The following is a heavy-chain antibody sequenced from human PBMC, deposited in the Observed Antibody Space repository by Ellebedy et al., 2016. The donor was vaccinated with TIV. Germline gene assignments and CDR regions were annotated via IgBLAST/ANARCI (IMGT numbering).Heavy chain of an antibody. J-gene: IGHJ4*02. D-gene: IGHD2-21*02. CDR2: VYSGGNT. V-gene: IGHV3-53*01. CDR3: VHIVVVTATGY. Sequence: PGGSLRLSCAASGFTVSSSYMTWVRQAPGKGLEWVSVVYSGGNTYYADSVKGRFTISRDNSKNTLYLQMNSLKTEDTAVYYCVHIVVVTATGYWGQGTLVTVSS. CDR1: GFTVSSSY.